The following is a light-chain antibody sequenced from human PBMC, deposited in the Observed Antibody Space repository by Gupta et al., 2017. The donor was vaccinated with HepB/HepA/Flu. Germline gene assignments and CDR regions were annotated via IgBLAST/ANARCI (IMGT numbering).Light chain of an antibody. Sequence: QSVLTQPPSASGTPGPRVAISCSGSSSNIGSNYVYWYQQLPGTAPKLLIYKDNQRPSGVPDRFSASKSGTSASLAISGPRSEDEADYYCVAWDDSLSGYVFGPGTRVTVL. V-gene: IGLV1-47*01. CDR2: KDN. CDR3: VAWDDSLSGYV. J-gene: IGLJ1*01. CDR1: SSNIGSNY.